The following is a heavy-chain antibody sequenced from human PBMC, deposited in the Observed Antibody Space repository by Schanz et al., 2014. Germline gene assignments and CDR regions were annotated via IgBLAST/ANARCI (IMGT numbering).Heavy chain of an antibody. CDR1: GYTFTNYG. J-gene: IGHJ6*03. V-gene: IGHV1-18*01. CDR3: ARLGTGMAVAGSVIDSYYYYMDV. CDR2: ISANNGNT. Sequence: QVQLVQSGAEVKKPGASVGVSCKASGYTFTNYGVTWVRQAPGQGLEWMGWISANNGNTNYAQKFQGRVTMTTDTSTGTAYMELRSLRSDDTAVYYCARLGTGMAVAGSVIDSYYYYMDVWGEGTTVTVSS. D-gene: IGHD6-19*01.